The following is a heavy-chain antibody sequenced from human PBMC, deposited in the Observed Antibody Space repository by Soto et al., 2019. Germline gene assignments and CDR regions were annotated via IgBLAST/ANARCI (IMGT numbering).Heavy chain of an antibody. Sequence: QVQLQQWGAGLLKPSETLSLTCAVSGGSFSAYYWNWIRQPPGKGLEWIGDLNLGGGTKYNPSLKSRVAISVDTSMNHFSMKLRAVIAAATTVYYSARGRLQSCSGRSCGRGVFDIWGQGTMATVS. CDR3: ARGRLQSCSGRSCGRGVFDI. V-gene: IGHV4-34*01. CDR2: LNLGGGT. CDR1: GGSFSAYY. D-gene: IGHD2-15*01. J-gene: IGHJ3*02.